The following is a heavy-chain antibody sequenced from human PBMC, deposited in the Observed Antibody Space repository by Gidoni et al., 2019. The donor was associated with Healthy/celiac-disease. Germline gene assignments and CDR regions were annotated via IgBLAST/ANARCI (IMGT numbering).Heavy chain of an antibody. V-gene: IGHV1-69*08. D-gene: IGHD4-4*01. Sequence: HVQLVQSGAEVKNPGSSVTISCTASAGTFGSYTISWVRQAPGQRLEWMGRIIPILGIANYAQKFQGRVTITADKSTSKAYMELSSLRSEDTAVYYCARDKHDYSNYYYGMDVWGQGTTVTVSS. CDR1: AGTFGSYT. CDR2: IIPILGIA. J-gene: IGHJ6*02. CDR3: ARDKHDYSNYYYGMDV.